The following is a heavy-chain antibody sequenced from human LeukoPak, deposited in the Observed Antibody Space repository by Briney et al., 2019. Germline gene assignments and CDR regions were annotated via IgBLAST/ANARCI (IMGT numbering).Heavy chain of an antibody. D-gene: IGHD5-24*01. CDR3: ARDLPGDGHNSAYDV. J-gene: IGHJ3*01. Sequence: VASVKVSCKASRYTVTDYYIHWVRQAPGQGLEWMGWIFPSSGGTKYAQKFQGRVTMTRDTSINTAYMELSSLTSDDTAVYYCARDLPGDGHNSAYDVWGQGTKVTVSS. V-gene: IGHV1-2*02. CDR1: RYTVTDYY. CDR2: IFPSSGGT.